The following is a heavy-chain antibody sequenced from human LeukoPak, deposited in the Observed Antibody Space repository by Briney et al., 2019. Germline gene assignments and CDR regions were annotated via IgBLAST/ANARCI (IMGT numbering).Heavy chain of an antibody. J-gene: IGHJ4*02. CDR2: IFHAGPP. D-gene: IGHD5-12*01. CDR1: GVSVYIGDW. V-gene: IGHV4-4*02. CDR3: AQWRAYTGYDF. Sequence: SETLSLTCAVSGVSVYIGDWWAWVRQPPGKGLEWIGEIFHAGPPNSNPPLKGRLTILLAKSRNPFSLELSSVTAADTAMYYCAQWRAYTGYDFWGQGILVTASS.